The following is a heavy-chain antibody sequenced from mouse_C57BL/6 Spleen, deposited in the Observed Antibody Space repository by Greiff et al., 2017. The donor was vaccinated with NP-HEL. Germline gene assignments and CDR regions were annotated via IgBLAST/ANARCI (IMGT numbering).Heavy chain of an antibody. Sequence: VQLQQSGAELARPGASVKLSCKASGYTFTSYGISWVKQRTGQGLEWIGYINPNNGGTSYNQKFKGKATLTVNKSSSTAYMELRSLTSEDSAVYYCAREHYYGSSRYYAMDYWGQGTSVTVSS. CDR2: INPNNGGT. J-gene: IGHJ4*01. CDR1: GYTFTSYG. V-gene: IGHV1-22*01. CDR3: AREHYYGSSRYYAMDY. D-gene: IGHD1-1*01.